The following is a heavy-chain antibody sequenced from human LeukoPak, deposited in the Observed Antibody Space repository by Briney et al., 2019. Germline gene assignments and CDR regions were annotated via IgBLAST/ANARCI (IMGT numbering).Heavy chain of an antibody. CDR3: ARSIDY. J-gene: IGHJ4*02. CDR1: GFTFSRYW. CDR2: INQDGSAA. V-gene: IGHV3-7*01. Sequence: PGGSLRLSCEASGFTFSRYWMSWVRQAPGKGPEWVANINQDGSAAFYVDSVKGRVTISRDNAKNSLYLQMYSLRAEDTAVYYCARSIDYWGQGTVVTVSS.